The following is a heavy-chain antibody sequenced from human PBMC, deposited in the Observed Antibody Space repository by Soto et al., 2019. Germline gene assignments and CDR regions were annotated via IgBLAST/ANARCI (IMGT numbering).Heavy chain of an antibody. CDR2: ISSSGSTI. CDR3: ARETTGGYMDV. V-gene: IGHV3-11*01. D-gene: IGHD4-17*01. Sequence: GXSLRLSCAASGFSLSDYYLSWIRQAPVNGLEWVSYISSSGSTIYYADSVKGRFTISRDNAKNSLYLQMNSLRAEDTAVYYCARETTGGYMDVWGKGTTVTVSS. J-gene: IGHJ6*03. CDR1: GFSLSDYY.